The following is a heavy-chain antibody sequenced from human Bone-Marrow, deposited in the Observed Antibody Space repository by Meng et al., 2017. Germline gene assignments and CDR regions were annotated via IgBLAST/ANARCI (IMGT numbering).Heavy chain of an antibody. CDR3: ARRVSASGLTTDWLDP. CDR2: IYHSGRT. V-gene: IGHV4-4*02. Sequence: HRQAQGPGMVWHEGTLSLNCAVSGCSISSMNWWCWVRQPPGKGLEWIGEIYHSGRTNCNPYLKSRVTISVDKSKNQFSLKLSYVTSADTAVYYWARRVSASGLTTDWLDPWGQGTLVTVSS. CDR1: GCSISSMNW. D-gene: IGHD4-17*01. J-gene: IGHJ5*02.